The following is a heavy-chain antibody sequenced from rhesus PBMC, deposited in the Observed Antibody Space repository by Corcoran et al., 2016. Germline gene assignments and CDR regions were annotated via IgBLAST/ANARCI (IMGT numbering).Heavy chain of an antibody. V-gene: IGHV4-127*01. CDR1: GYSISSCFG. J-gene: IGHJ4*01. Sequence: QVQLQESGPGLVKPSETLSLTCAVSGYSISSCFGWRCIGQPPGQGLEWIGYIYGSSGSTNNNPSLKNRVTISKDTSKNQFSLKLSSVTAADTAVYYCARGSSFFYWGQGVLVTVSS. D-gene: IGHD3-3*01. CDR2: IYGSSGST. CDR3: ARGSSFFY.